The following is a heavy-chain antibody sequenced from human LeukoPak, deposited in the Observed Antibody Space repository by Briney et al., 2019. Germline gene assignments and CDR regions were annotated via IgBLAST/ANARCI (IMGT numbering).Heavy chain of an antibody. D-gene: IGHD2-21*02. CDR2: ISGSGGST. CDR3: AKETYCGGDCYSGNY. V-gene: IGHV3-23*01. J-gene: IGHJ4*02. CDR1: GGSISSSSYY. Sequence: ETLSLTCTVSGGSISSSSYYWGWIRQAPGKGLEWVSAISGSGGSTYYADSVKGRFTISRDNSKNTLYLQMNSLRAEDTAVYYCAKETYCGGDCYSGNYWGQGTLVTVSS.